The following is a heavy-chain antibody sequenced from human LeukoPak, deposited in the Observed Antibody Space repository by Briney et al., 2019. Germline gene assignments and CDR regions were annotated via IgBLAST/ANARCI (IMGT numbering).Heavy chain of an antibody. Sequence: ASVKVSCKASGGTLSSYAISWVRQAPGQGLEWMGGIIPIFGTANHAQKFQGRVTITADESTSTAYMELSSLRSEDTAVYYCARGGEYGSGSYYHYWGQGTLVTVSS. J-gene: IGHJ4*02. D-gene: IGHD3-10*01. CDR1: GGTLSSYA. CDR2: IIPIFGTA. CDR3: ARGGEYGSGSYYHY. V-gene: IGHV1-69*13.